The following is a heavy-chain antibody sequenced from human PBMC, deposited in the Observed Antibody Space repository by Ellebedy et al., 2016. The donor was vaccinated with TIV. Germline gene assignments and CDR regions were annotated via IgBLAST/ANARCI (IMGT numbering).Heavy chain of an antibody. V-gene: IGHV4-59*08. D-gene: IGHD1-1*01. CDR3: ARHSQTGWNEFYDY. CDR1: GDSITNST. CDR2: AYYSGST. Sequence: MPSETLSLTFGVSGDSITNSTWSWIRQPPGKGLEWIGSAYYSGSTSFNASLKSRFIISLNTSKNHLSLKLHSVTAAATAVYYCARHSQTGWNEFYDYWGQGTLVTVSS. J-gene: IGHJ4*02.